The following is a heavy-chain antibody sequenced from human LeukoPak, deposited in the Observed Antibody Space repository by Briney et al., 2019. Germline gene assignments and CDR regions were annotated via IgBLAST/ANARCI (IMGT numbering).Heavy chain of an antibody. D-gene: IGHD7-27*01. CDR1: GYTFTGYY. J-gene: IGHJ4*02. CDR3: ARDLGQTGVQMVNDY. CDR2: INPNSGDT. Sequence: GASVTVSCKASGYTFTGYYMHWVRQAPGQGLEWMGWINPNSGDTNYSQKFQGRVSMTRDTSINTAYMELSRLTSDDTAVYYCARDLGQTGVQMVNDYWGQGTLVTVSS. V-gene: IGHV1-2*02.